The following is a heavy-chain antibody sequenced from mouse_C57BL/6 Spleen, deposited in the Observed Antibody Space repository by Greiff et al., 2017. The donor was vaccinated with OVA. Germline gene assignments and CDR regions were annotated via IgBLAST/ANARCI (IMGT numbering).Heavy chain of an antibody. CDR2: ISSGGDYI. V-gene: IGHV5-9-1*02. D-gene: IGHD1-1*01. J-gene: IGHJ2*01. CDR1: GFTFSSYA. CDR3: TRLADYGSSYVYFDY. Sequence: EVMLVESGEGLVKPGGSLKLSCAASGFTFSSYAMSWVRQTPEQRLEWVAYISSGGDYIYYADTVKGRFTISRDNARNTLYLQMSILKSEDTAMYYCTRLADYGSSYVYFDYWGQGTTLTVSS.